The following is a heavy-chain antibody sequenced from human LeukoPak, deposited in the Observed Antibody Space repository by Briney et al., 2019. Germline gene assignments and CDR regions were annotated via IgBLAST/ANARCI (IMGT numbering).Heavy chain of an antibody. Sequence: ASVKVSCKASGYTFTSYGISWVRQAPGQGLEWMGWFSAYNGNTNYAQKLQGRVTMTTDTSTSTAYMELRSLRSDDTAVYYCARSSAGMVRGVPQFDYWGQGTLVTVSS. CDR1: GYTFTSYG. J-gene: IGHJ4*02. D-gene: IGHD3-10*01. CDR2: FSAYNGNT. CDR3: ARSSAGMVRGVPQFDY. V-gene: IGHV1-18*01.